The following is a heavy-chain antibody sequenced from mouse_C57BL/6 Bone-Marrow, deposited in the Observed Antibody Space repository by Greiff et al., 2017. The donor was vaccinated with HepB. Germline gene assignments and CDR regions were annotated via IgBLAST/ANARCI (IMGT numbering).Heavy chain of an antibody. D-gene: IGHD3-2*02. CDR2: IDPENGDT. CDR1: GFNIKDDY. CDR3: SHRARQLRLRSAWFAY. J-gene: IGHJ3*01. Sequence: EVQLRQSGAELVRPGASVKLSCTASGFNIKDDYMHWVKQRPEQGLEWIGWIDPENGDTEYASKFQGKATITADTSSNTAYLQLSSLTSEDTAVYYCSHRARQLRLRSAWFAYWGQGTLVTVSA. V-gene: IGHV14-4*01.